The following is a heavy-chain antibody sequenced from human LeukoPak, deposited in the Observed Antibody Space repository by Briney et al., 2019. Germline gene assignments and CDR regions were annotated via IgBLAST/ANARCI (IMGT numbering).Heavy chain of an antibody. CDR2: ISANNNNT. Sequence: ASVKVSCKASGYSFTTYGISWVRQAPGQGLEWMGWISANNNNTDNVQKLQGRVTMTTDTSTSTAYMELRSLRSDDTAVYYCARFSMVRGVSANYYYYMDVWGKGTTVTVSS. D-gene: IGHD3-10*01. CDR1: GYSFTTYG. V-gene: IGHV1-18*01. J-gene: IGHJ6*03. CDR3: ARFSMVRGVSANYYYYMDV.